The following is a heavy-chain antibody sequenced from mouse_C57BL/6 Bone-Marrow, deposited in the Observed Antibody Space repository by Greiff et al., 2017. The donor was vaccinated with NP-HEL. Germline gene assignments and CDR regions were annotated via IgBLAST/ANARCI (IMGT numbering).Heavy chain of an antibody. Sequence: EVKLMESGGGLVQPGGSLSLSCAASGFTFTDYYMSWVRQPPGKALEWLVFIRNKANGYTTEYSASVKGRFTISRDNSQSNLYLQMNALRAEDSATYYCARSIYYDYAGDPFYAMDYWGQGTSVTVSS. CDR3: ARSIYYDYAGDPFYAMDY. D-gene: IGHD2-4*01. V-gene: IGHV7-3*01. J-gene: IGHJ4*01. CDR1: GFTFTDYY. CDR2: IRNKANGYTT.